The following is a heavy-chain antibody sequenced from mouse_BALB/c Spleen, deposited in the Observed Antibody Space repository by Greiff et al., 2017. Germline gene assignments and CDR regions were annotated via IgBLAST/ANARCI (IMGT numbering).Heavy chain of an antibody. CDR2: IWGDGST. J-gene: IGHJ3*01. D-gene: IGHD2-14*01. CDR3: ARGKVRREGGFAY. CDR1: GFSLTGYG. Sequence: VMLVESGPGLVAPSQSLSITCTVSGFSLTGYGVNWVRQPPGKGLEWLGMIWGDGSTDYNSALKSRLSISKDNSKSQVFLKMNSLQTDDTARYYCARGKVRREGGFAYWGQGTLVTVSA. V-gene: IGHV2-6-7*01.